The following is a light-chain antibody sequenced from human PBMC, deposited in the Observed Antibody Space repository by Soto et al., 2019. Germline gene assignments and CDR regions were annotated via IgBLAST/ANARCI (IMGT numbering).Light chain of an antibody. CDR2: GAS. V-gene: IGKV3-11*01. CDR1: QTVSTF. CDR3: QQRSNWPWT. Sequence: EIVLTQSPGTLSLYPGERATLSCRASQTVSTFLAWYQQKRGQAPRLLIYGASNRATGIPARFSGSGSETDFSLTISSLEPEDFAVYYCQQRSNWPWTFGQGTKVDIK. J-gene: IGKJ1*01.